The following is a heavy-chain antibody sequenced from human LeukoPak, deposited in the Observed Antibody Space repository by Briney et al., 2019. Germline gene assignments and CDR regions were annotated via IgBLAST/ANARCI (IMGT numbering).Heavy chain of an antibody. J-gene: IGHJ4*02. CDR1: GFTFASLG. CDR3: ARAHNWKYGSFDF. CDR2: VEHDGTTK. D-gene: IGHD1-7*01. Sequence: GGSLRLSCTTSGFTFASLGMHWVRQAPGKGLEWVAFVEHDGTTKYYADSVKGRFTISRDNAKNSLYLQMNSLRAEDTAVYYCARAHNWKYGSFDFWGQGTLVTVSS. V-gene: IGHV3-30*12.